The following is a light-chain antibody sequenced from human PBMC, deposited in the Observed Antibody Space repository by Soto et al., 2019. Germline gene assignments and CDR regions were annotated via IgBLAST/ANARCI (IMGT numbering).Light chain of an antibody. CDR3: HQYNIWPPLL. V-gene: IGKV3-20*01. CDR1: QSVSSNF. CDR2: GAS. Sequence: EIVLTQSPGTLSLSPGERTTLSCRASQSVSSNFLDWYQQKPGQAPRLLIYGASSRATGIPDRFSGSGSGTDFTLTISGLQSEDFAVYYCHQYNIWPPLLFGGGTKVEIK. J-gene: IGKJ4*01.